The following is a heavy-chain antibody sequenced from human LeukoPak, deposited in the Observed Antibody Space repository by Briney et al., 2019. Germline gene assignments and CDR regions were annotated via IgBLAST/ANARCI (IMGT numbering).Heavy chain of an antibody. CDR1: GGYISSYY. CDR2: IYYSGST. J-gene: IGHJ4*02. Sequence: PETLSLTCTVSGGYISSYYWSWFRQPPGKGLDWIGDIYYSGSTKYNASLKSRVTISLDTTKNQFSLRLNSVTAADTAVYYCARHGSFSPFDYWGQGTLVTVSS. CDR3: ARHGSFSPFDY. V-gene: IGHV4-59*08. D-gene: IGHD1-26*01.